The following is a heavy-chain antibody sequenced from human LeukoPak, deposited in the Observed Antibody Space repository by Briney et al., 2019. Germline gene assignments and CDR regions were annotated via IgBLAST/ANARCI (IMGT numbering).Heavy chain of an antibody. Sequence: SETLSLTCAVYGGSFSGYYWSWIRQPPGKGLEWIGEINHSGSTNYNPSLKSRVTISVDTSKNQFSLKLSSVTAADTAVYYCAREGYYDSSGYYYFDYWGQGTLVTVSS. CDR3: AREGYYDSSGYYYFDY. D-gene: IGHD3-22*01. V-gene: IGHV4-34*09. CDR2: INHSGST. CDR1: GGSFSGYY. J-gene: IGHJ4*02.